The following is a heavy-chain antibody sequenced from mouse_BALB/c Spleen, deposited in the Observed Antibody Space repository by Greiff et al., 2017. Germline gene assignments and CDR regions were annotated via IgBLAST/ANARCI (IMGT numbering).Heavy chain of an antibody. J-gene: IGHJ4*01. CDR3: SRGDGNYEGYAMDY. V-gene: IGHV1S16*01. Sequence: QVQLQQPGAELVKPGASVKLSCTASGYTFTSYWMHWVKLRPGQGFEWIGEINPSNGGTNYNEKFKRKATLTVDKSSSTAYMQLSSLTSEDSAVYYCSRGDGNYEGYAMDYWGQGTSVTVSS. CDR1: GYTFTSYW. D-gene: IGHD2-1*01. CDR2: INPSNGGT.